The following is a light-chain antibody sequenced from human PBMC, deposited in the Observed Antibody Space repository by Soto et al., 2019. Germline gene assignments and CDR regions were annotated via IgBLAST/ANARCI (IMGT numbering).Light chain of an antibody. CDR1: QSITRH. CDR3: QQTYSTPWT. Sequence: DIQMTQSPSSLSASVGARITITCRASQSITRHLNWYQQKPGKAPKLLIYAASSLQSGVPSRVIGSGSGTDFTLTISSLQPEDFGTYECQQTYSTPWTFGQGTKVEVK. CDR2: AAS. J-gene: IGKJ1*01. V-gene: IGKV1-39*01.